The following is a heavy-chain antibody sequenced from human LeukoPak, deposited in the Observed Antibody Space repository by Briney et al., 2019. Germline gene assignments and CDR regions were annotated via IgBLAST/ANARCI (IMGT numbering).Heavy chain of an antibody. Sequence: GGSLRLSCAASGFTFRSYAMTWVRQAPGKGLEWVSSISDSGGSTYYADSVKGRFTISRDNAKNSLYLQMNSLRAEDTAIYYCARVGMVRGVPWFDPWGQGTLVTVSS. CDR2: ISDSGGST. D-gene: IGHD3-10*01. CDR1: GFTFRSYA. V-gene: IGHV3-23*01. J-gene: IGHJ5*02. CDR3: ARVGMVRGVPWFDP.